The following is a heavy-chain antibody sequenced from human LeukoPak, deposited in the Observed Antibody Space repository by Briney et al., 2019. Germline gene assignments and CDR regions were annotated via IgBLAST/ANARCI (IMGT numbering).Heavy chain of an antibody. CDR1: GFTFSGSA. Sequence: AGGSLRLSCAASGFTFSGSAMHWVRQASGKGLEWVGRIRSKANSYATAYAASVKGRFTISRDDSKNTAYLQMNSLKTEDTAVYYCTRAYYYGSGSYWVYYYYMDVWGKGTTVTVSS. D-gene: IGHD3-10*01. CDR3: TRAYYYGSGSYWVYYYYMDV. CDR2: IRSKANSYAT. J-gene: IGHJ6*03. V-gene: IGHV3-73*01.